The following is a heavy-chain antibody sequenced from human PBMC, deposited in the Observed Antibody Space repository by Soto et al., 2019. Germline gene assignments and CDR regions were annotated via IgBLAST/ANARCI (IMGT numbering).Heavy chain of an antibody. CDR3: AKVGGSYAGFDY. Sequence: WSLRLSCAASGFTFSSYAMSWVRQAPGKGLEWVSAISGSGGSTYYADSVKGRFTISRDNSKNTLYLQMNSLRAEDTAVYYCAKVGGSYAGFDYWGQGTLVTVSS. CDR1: GFTFSSYA. D-gene: IGHD1-26*01. CDR2: ISGSGGST. J-gene: IGHJ4*02. V-gene: IGHV3-23*01.